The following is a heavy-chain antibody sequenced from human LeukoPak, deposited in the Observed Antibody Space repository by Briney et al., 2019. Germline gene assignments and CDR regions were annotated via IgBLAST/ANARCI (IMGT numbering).Heavy chain of an antibody. CDR2: IYSCGST. CDR1: RFTVSSNY. J-gene: IGHJ4*02. D-gene: IGHD2-8*01. CDR3: RRDLMAIAYRGAFYY. Sequence: GGSLRLSCAASRFTVSSNYMIWVRQAPGKGLEWVSVIYSCGSTYYADSVKGRFTISSDNSRTSLYLQMNSLRADDTAEYYCRRDLMAIAYRGAFYYWGQGNLVTVSS. V-gene: IGHV3-66*01.